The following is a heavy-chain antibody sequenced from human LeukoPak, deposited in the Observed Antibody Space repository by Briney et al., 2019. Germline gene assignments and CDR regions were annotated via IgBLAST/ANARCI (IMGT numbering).Heavy chain of an antibody. CDR1: GGSFSGYY. Sequence: PSETLSLTCAVYGGSFSGYYWSWIRQPPGKGLEWIGEINHSRSTHYNPSLKSRVTISVDTSKNQFSLKLSSVTAADTAVYYCARQWLVLTDAFDIWGQGTMVTVSS. J-gene: IGHJ3*02. CDR2: INHSRST. D-gene: IGHD6-19*01. CDR3: ARQWLVLTDAFDI. V-gene: IGHV4-34*01.